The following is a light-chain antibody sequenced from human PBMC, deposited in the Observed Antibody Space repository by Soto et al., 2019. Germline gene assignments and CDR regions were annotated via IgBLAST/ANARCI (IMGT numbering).Light chain of an antibody. Sequence: QSALTQPASVSGSPGQSITISCTGTSSDVGIYDLVSWYKHHPGRAPQLIIYEDTKRPSGVSNRFSGSKSGNTASLTISGLQAEDEADYYCCSYAGSSTFVFGTGTKLTVL. V-gene: IGLV2-23*01. J-gene: IGLJ1*01. CDR1: SSDVGIYDL. CDR2: EDT. CDR3: CSYAGSSTFV.